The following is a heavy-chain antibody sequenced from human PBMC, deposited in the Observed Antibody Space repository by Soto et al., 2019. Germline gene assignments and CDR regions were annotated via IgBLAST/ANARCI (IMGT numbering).Heavy chain of an antibody. V-gene: IGHV1-18*01. J-gene: IGHJ3*02. CDR1: GYTFTSYG. CDR2: ISAYNGNT. Sequence: ASVKAYWKASGYTFTSYGSSWGRQAPGQGREWMGWISAYNGNTNYAQKLQGRVTMTTDTSTSTAYMELRSLRSDDTAVYYCARDFPRDSSSTSWPIAFDIWGQGTMVTVSS. D-gene: IGHD2-2*01. CDR3: ARDFPRDSSSTSWPIAFDI.